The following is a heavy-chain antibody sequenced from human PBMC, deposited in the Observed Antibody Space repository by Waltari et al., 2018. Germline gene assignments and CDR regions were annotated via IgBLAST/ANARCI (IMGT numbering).Heavy chain of an antibody. CDR2: ISGSDGNT. CDR3: ARMTGDARGGNYYYYMDA. D-gene: IGHD3-16*01. CDR1: GYTFSSYF. Sequence: QVQLVQSGAEVKKPGTSVKVSCQASGYTFSSYFISWVRQAPGQGLEWMGWISGSDGNTNYAQKLQGRVTMTTDTSTSTAYLEVRSLRSDDTAVYYCARMTGDARGGNYYYYMDAWGKGTTVTVSS. V-gene: IGHV1-18*01. J-gene: IGHJ6*03.